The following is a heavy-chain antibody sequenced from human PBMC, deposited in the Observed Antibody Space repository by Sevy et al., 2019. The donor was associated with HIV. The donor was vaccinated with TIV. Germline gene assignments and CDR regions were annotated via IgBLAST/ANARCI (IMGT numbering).Heavy chain of an antibody. CDR1: GFSFSTYX. CDR2: IKQDESEK. Sequence: GGSLRLSCAASGFSFSTYXXXXXXQAPGKGLEWVANIKQDESEKYYVASVKGRFTISRDNAKNSVYLEMNSLRPEDTAIYYCAKGNSGSFDYWGQGTLVTVSS. J-gene: IGHJ4*02. CDR3: AKGNSGSFDY. D-gene: IGHD3-22*01. V-gene: IGHV3-7*01.